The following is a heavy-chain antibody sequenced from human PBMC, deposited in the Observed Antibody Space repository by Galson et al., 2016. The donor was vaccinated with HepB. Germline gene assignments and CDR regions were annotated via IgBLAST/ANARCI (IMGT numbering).Heavy chain of an antibody. V-gene: IGHV4-39*01. CDR1: GGSISSSNYY. CDR3: ARRYSYGTFDY. CDR2: IYYSGST. D-gene: IGHD5-18*01. Sequence: ETLSLTCTVSGGSISSSNYYWGWIRQPPGRGLEWIGNIYYSGSTYNNPSLKSRVTISVDTSKNQFSLRLSPVTAADTAVYYCARRYSYGTFDYWGQGTLVTVSS. J-gene: IGHJ4*02.